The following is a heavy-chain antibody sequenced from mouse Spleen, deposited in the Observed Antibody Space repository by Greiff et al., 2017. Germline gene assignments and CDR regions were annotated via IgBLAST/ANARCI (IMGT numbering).Heavy chain of an antibody. CDR1: GYTFTSYG. V-gene: IGHV1-81*01. D-gene: IGHD2-12*01. CDR3: ARLEDLSYYCYDVGFAY. Sequence: QVQLQQSGAELARPGASVKLSCKASGYTFTSYGISWVKQRTGQGLEWIGEIYPRSGNTYYNEKFKGKATLTADKSSSTAYMELRSLTSEDSAVYFCARLEDLSYYCYDVGFAYWGQGTLVTVSA. CDR2: IYPRSGNT. J-gene: IGHJ3*01.